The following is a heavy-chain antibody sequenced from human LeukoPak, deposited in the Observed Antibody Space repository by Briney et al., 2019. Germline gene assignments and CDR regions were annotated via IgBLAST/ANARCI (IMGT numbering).Heavy chain of an antibody. V-gene: IGHV3-7*01. D-gene: IGHD3-10*01. CDR2: IKPDGSAT. J-gene: IGHJ6*02. CDR3: ARFGVAYGVDV. Sequence: GGSLRLSCVPSAFTFNTYWMGWVRQTPGRGVDWVAYIKPDGSATHYVDSVKGRFTISSDNAQNSLFLQMHSLRAEDTAVYYCARFGVAYGVDVWGQGTTVTVSS. CDR1: AFTFNTYW.